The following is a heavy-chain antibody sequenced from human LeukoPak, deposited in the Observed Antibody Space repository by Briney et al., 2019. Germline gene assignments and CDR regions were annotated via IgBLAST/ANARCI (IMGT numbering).Heavy chain of an antibody. CDR2: ISSSTSYI. J-gene: IGHJ6*03. Sequence: PGGSLRLSCAASGFTFSSHSMNWVRQAPGKGLEWVSSISSSTSYIYYADSVKGRFTISRDNAKNSLYLRMNSMRAEETAIYYCARSSGWYHRGPDNYYCYMDVWGKGKTVTVS. D-gene: IGHD6-19*01. V-gene: IGHV3-21*01. CDR1: GFTFSSHS. CDR3: ARSSGWYHRGPDNYYCYMDV.